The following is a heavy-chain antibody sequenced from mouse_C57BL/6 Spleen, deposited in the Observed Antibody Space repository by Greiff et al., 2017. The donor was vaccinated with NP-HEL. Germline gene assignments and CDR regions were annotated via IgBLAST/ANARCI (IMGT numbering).Heavy chain of an antibody. CDR2: INPNNGGT. CDR3: ARLPAPVYFDY. J-gene: IGHJ2*01. CDR1: GYTFTDYY. V-gene: IGHV1-26*01. Sequence: EVQLQQSGPELVKPGASVKISCKASGYTFTDYYMNWVKQSHGKSLEWIGDINPNNGGTSYNQKFKGKATLTVDKSSSTAYMELRSLTSEDSAVYYCARLPAPVYFDYWGQGTTLTVSS.